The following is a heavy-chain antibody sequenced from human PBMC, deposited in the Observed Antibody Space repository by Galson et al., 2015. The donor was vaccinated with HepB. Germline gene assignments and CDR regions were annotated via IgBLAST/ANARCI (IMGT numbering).Heavy chain of an antibody. CDR2: INSDGSTT. V-gene: IGHV3-74*01. Sequence: SLRLSCAASGFTFSSYWMHWVRQAPGKGLVWVSRINSDGSTTTYADSVKGRFTISRDNAKNTLYLQTNSLRAEDTAVYYCARVPLGVVPQSANWFDPWGQGTLVTVSS. D-gene: IGHD3-16*01. CDR3: ARVPLGVVPQSANWFDP. CDR1: GFTFSSYW. J-gene: IGHJ5*02.